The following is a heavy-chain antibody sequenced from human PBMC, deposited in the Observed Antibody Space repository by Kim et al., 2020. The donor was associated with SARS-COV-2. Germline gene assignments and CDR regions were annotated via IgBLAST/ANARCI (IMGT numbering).Heavy chain of an antibody. D-gene: IGHD2-2*01. V-gene: IGHV1-18*01. Sequence: YAQKLQGRVTMTTDTSTSTAYMELRSLRSDDTAVYYCARAVPAAMSWFDPWGQGTLVTVSS. CDR3: ARAVPAAMSWFDP. J-gene: IGHJ5*02.